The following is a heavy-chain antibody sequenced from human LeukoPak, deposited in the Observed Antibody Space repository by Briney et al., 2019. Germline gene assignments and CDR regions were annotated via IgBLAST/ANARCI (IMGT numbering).Heavy chain of an antibody. D-gene: IGHD2-8*01. CDR2: INPNSGGT. CDR1: GYTFTSYA. CDR3: ARDGATVYVDY. V-gene: IGHV1-2*02. J-gene: IGHJ4*02. Sequence: ASVKVSCKASGYTFTSYAMNWVRQAPGQGLEWMGWINPNSGGTNYAQKFQGRVTMTRDTSISTAYMELSRLRSDDTAVYYCARDGATVYVDYWGQGILVTVSS.